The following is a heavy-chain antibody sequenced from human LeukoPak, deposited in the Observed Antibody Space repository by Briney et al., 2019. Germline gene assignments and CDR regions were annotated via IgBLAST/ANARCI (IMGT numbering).Heavy chain of an antibody. D-gene: IGHD2-2*01. J-gene: IGHJ3*01. CDR1: GLTFNIAW. V-gene: IGHV3-15*01. CDR2: IKTQIDGGTT. Sequence: GGSLRLSCAASGLTFNIAWMTWVRQAPGKWLEWVGRIKTQIDGGTTDYAAPVKGRFTISRDDSKNTLYLQMNSLKTEDTGVYYCTTSQQLLNYAYDFWGQGTMVTVSS. CDR3: TTSQQLLNYAYDF.